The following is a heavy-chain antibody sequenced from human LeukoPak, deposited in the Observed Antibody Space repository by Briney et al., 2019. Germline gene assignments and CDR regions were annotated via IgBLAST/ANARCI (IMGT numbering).Heavy chain of an antibody. V-gene: IGHV3-23*01. CDR1: GFTFDNFA. J-gene: IGHJ4*02. CDR2: ITGSGGST. D-gene: IGHD3-10*01. CDR3: ARELFDFDY. Sequence: GGSLRLSCTPSGFTFDNFAMTWVRQAPGKGLEWVSEITGSGGSTYYADSVKGRFTISRDNSKNTLYLQMNSLRAEDTAIYYCARELFDFDYWGQGTLVTVSS.